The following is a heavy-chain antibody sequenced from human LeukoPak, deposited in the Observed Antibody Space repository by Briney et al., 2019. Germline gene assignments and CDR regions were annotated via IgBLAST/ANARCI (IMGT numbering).Heavy chain of an antibody. CDR3: ARGVTMVRGVTNYYMDV. J-gene: IGHJ6*03. D-gene: IGHD3-10*01. CDR2: INHSGST. V-gene: IGHV4-34*01. CDR1: GGSFSGYY. Sequence: SGTLSLTCAVYGGSFSGYYWSWIRQPPGKGLEWIGEINHSGSTNYNPSLKSRVTISVDTSKNQFSLRLSSVTAADTAVYYCARGVTMVRGVTNYYMDVWGKGTTVTVSS.